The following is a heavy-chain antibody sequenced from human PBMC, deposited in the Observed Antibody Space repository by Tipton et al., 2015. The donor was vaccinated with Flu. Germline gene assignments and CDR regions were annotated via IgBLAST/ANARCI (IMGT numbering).Heavy chain of an antibody. CDR1: GDSISSRYY. D-gene: IGHD6-19*01. V-gene: IGHV4-38-2*02. CDR3: AREKDSRGSEYFQH. CDR2: IYYSGST. Sequence: TLSLTCTVSGDSISSRYYWGWIRQPPGRGLEWIGCIYYSGSTYYNPSLKSRVTISIDTSRNQFTLKLSSVTAEDTAVYYCAREKDSRGSEYFQHWGQGTLVTVSS. J-gene: IGHJ1*01.